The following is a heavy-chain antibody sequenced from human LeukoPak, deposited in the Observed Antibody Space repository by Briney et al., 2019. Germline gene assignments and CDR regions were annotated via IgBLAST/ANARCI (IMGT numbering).Heavy chain of an antibody. D-gene: IGHD4-17*01. CDR2: ITSSADST. Sequence: GGSLRLSCAASGFTFSSYAMNWVRQAPGKGLEWVSAITSSADSTSYADSVKGRFTISRDNSKNTLSLQMISLRAEDTAIYFCATTPPVTIDYWGQGTLVTVSS. CDR3: ATTPPVTIDY. CDR1: GFTFSSYA. V-gene: IGHV3-23*01. J-gene: IGHJ4*02.